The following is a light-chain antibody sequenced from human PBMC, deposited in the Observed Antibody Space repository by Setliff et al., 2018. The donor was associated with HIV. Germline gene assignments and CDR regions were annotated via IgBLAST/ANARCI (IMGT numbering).Light chain of an antibody. Sequence: QSALTQPASVSGSPGQSSTISCTGTRSDIGTYDLVSWYRQYPGKAPKLIIYEVNRRPAGVSDRLSGSKSGNTASLTISGLRAEDEVTYYCCSYTSSTTYVFGTGTKVTVL. J-gene: IGLJ1*01. CDR2: EVN. V-gene: IGLV2-23*02. CDR3: CSYTSSTTYV. CDR1: RSDIGTYDL.